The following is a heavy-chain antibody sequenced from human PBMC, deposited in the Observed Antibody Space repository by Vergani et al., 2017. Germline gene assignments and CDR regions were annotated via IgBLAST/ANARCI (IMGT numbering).Heavy chain of an antibody. J-gene: IGHJ3*02. CDR1: GGTFSSYA. Sequence: QVQLVQSGAEVKKPGASVKVSCKASGGTFSSYAISWVRQAPGQGLEWMGRIIPILGIANYAQKFPGRVTITADKSTSTAYMELSSLRSEDTAVYYCATFDLHRGTMIEKRGAFDIWGQGTMVTVSS. V-gene: IGHV1-69*04. CDR2: IIPILGIA. CDR3: ATFDLHRGTMIEKRGAFDI. D-gene: IGHD3-22*01.